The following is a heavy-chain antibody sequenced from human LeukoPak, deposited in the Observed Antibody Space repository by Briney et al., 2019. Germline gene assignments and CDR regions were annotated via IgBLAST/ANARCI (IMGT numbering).Heavy chain of an antibody. CDR1: GGSFSGYY. Sequence: SETLSLTCAVYGGSFSGYYWSWIRQPPGKGLERIGYIYYSGSTNYNPSLKGRVTISVDTSKNQFSLKPSSVTAADTAVYYCAGSRTGPPSFDYWGQGTLVTVSS. CDR2: IYYSGST. D-gene: IGHD1-14*01. CDR3: AGSRTGPPSFDY. V-gene: IGHV4-59*08. J-gene: IGHJ4*02.